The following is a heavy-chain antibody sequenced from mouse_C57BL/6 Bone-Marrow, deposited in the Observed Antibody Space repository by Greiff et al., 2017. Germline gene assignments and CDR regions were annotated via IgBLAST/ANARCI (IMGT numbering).Heavy chain of an antibody. D-gene: IGHD2-3*01. CDR3: AREGDGYCFDD. Sequence: VQLQQPGAELVKPGASVKMSCKASGYTFTSYWITWVKQRPGQGLEWIGDIYPGSGSTKYNEKFQSKATLTVDTSSSTAYMQRSSLTSDDAAVYYCAREGDGYCFDDWGQGTTLTVSS. V-gene: IGHV1-55*01. J-gene: IGHJ2*01. CDR1: GYTFTSYW. CDR2: IYPGSGST.